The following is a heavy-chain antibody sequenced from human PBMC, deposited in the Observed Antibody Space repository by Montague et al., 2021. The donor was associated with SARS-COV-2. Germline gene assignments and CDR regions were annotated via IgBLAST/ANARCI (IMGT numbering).Heavy chain of an antibody. Sequence: SLRLSCAASGFTFSIFAMSWARQAPGKGLEWISVLYKDDRTTDYAGSVKGRFTISRDNSKSTLYLQMDSLRVEDTAVYYCAKRNGYNPRNWSFDYWGRGTLVTVSS. D-gene: IGHD5-24*01. CDR3: AKRNGYNPRNWSFDY. J-gene: IGHJ4*02. V-gene: IGHV3-23*03. CDR2: LYKDDRTT. CDR1: GFTFSIFA.